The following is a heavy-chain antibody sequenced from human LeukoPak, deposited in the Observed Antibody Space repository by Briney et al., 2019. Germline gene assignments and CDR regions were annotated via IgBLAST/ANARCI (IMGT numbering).Heavy chain of an antibody. Sequence: PSETLSLTCAVYGGSFSGYYWSWLRQPPGKGLEWLGEINHSGSTNYNPSLKSRVTISVDTSKNQFSLKLSSVTAADTAVYYCARYSSSWYLNRGAFDIWGQGTMVTVSS. CDR2: INHSGST. CDR1: GGSFSGYY. V-gene: IGHV4-34*01. CDR3: ARYSSSWYLNRGAFDI. D-gene: IGHD6-13*01. J-gene: IGHJ3*02.